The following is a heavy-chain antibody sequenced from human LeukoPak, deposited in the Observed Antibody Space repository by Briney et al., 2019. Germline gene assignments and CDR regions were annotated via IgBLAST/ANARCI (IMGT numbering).Heavy chain of an antibody. CDR1: GGSLSNLY. J-gene: IGHJ4*02. CDR2: IYYSGST. Sequence: PSETLSLTCTVSGGSLSNLYWSWIRQSPGKGLEWIGYIYYSGSTYYNPSLKSRVTISVDTSKDQFSLKLSSVTSADTAVYYCAKIEDEYSSSGHFDYWGQGTLVTVSS. V-gene: IGHV4-59*03. D-gene: IGHD6-6*01. CDR3: AKIEDEYSSSGHFDY.